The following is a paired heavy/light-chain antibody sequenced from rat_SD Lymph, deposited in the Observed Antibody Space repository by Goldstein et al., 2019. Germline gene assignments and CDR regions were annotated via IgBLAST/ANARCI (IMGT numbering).Heavy chain of an antibody. CDR3: ARGSYGGYKLNWFAY. J-gene: IGHJ3*01. V-gene: IGHV1-57*01. D-gene: IGHD1-11*01. CDR1: GYTFTSYD. CDR2: INTGSGGT. Sequence: QVQLQQSGAELAKPGSSVKISCKASGYTFTSYDISWIKQTTGQGLEYIGYINTGSGGTYYNEKFKGKATLTVDKSSSTAFMQLSSLTPEDTAVYYCARGSYGGYKLNWFAYWGQGTLVTVSS.
Light chain of an antibody. CDR2: YTS. V-gene: IGKV19S2*01. J-gene: IGKJ2-1*01. CDR1: QNINKY. CDR3: LQYVNLPNT. Sequence: DIQMTQSPPSLSASLGDKVTITCQASQNINKYIAWYQQKPGKAPRLLIRYTSTLESGTPSRFSGSGSGRDYSFSISNVESEDIASYYCLQYVNLPNTFGAGTKLELK.